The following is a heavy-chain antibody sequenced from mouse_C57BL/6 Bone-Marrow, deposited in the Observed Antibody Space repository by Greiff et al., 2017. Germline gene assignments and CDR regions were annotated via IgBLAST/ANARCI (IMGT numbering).Heavy chain of an antibody. J-gene: IGHJ4*01. Sequence: VNVVESGAELVKPGASVKISCKASGYAFSSYWMNWVKQRPGKGLEWIGQIYPGDGDTNYNGKFKGKATLTADKSSSTAYMQLSSLTSEDSAVYFCARSYSPYYYAMDYWGQGTSVTVSS. CDR3: ARSYSPYYYAMDY. V-gene: IGHV1-80*01. D-gene: IGHD2-12*01. CDR1: GYAFSSYW. CDR2: IYPGDGDT.